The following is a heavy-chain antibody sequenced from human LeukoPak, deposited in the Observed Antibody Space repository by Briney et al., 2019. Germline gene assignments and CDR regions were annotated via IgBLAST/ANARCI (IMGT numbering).Heavy chain of an antibody. CDR2: ISSSSSYI. D-gene: IGHD4-23*01. V-gene: IGHV3-21*01. CDR3: ASSRDPTVVTPDVPY. CDR1: GFTFSSYS. Sequence: PGGSLRLSCAASGFTFSSYSMNWVRQAPGKGLEWVSSISSSSSYIYYADSVKGRFTISRDNAKNSLYLQMNILRAEDTAVYYCASSRDPTVVTPDVPYWGQGTLVTVSS. J-gene: IGHJ4*02.